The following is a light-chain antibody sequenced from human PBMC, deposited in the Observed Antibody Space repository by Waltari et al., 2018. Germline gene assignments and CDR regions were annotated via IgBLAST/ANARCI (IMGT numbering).Light chain of an antibody. V-gene: IGLV2-14*03. Sequence: QSALTQPASVSGSPGQSITISCTGTSSDVGGYNYVSWYQHHPGKAPKLIIYDVSRGPSGVSNRFSGSKSGNTASLTISGLQAEDDADYYCSSYAGYSAVVFGGGTKVTVL. CDR3: SSYAGYSAVV. CDR1: SSDVGGYNY. J-gene: IGLJ2*01. CDR2: DVS.